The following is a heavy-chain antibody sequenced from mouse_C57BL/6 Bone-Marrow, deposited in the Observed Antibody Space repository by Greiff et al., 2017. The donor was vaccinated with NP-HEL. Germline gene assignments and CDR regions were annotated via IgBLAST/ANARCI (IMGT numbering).Heavy chain of an antibody. J-gene: IGHJ1*03. V-gene: IGHV1-64*01. CDR2: IHPNSGST. D-gene: IGHD1-1*01. CDR3: ARDYGRAWYFDV. Sequence: QVQLQQPGAELVKPGASVKLSCKASGYTFTSYWMHWVKQRPGQGLEWIGMIHPNSGSTNYNEKFKSKATLTVDKSSSTAYMQLSSLTSEDSAVYYCARDYGRAWYFDVWGTATTVTVSS. CDR1: GYTFTSYW.